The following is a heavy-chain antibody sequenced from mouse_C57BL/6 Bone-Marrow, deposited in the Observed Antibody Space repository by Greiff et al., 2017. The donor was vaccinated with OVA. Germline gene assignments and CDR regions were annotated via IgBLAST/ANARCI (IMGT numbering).Heavy chain of an antibody. V-gene: IGHV1-42*01. CDR2: INPSTGGT. CDR3: ARGAGNYYFDY. J-gene: IGHJ2*01. D-gene: IGHD2-1*01. Sequence: VHVKQSGPELVKPGASVKISCKASGYSFTGYYMNWVKQSPEKSLEWIGEINPSTGGTTYNQKFKAKATLTVDKSSSTAYMQLKSLTSEDSAVYYCARGAGNYYFDYWGQGTTLTVSS. CDR1: GYSFTGYY.